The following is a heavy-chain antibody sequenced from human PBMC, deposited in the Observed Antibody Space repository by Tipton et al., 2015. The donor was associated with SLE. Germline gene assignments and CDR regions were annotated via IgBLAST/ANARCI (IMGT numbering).Heavy chain of an antibody. CDR3: VRGLGEIDYGDYGDL. CDR2: IYYSGST. D-gene: IGHD4-17*01. CDR1: SGSISSSDFY. J-gene: IGHJ5*02. V-gene: IGHV4-39*02. Sequence: LRLSCNVSSGSISSSDFYWGWIRQPPGKGLEWIGSIYYSGSTYYNPSLKSRASMSIDMSKNHFSLRLTSVTAADTAVYYCVRGLGEIDYGDYGDLWGQGTLVTVSS.